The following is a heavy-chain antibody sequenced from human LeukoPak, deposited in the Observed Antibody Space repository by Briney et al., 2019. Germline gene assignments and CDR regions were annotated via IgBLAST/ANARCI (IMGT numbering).Heavy chain of an antibody. V-gene: IGHV3-48*01. J-gene: IGHJ6*02. CDR2: ISSSSSTI. Sequence: GGSLRLSCAASGYTFSSYSMNWVRQAPGKGLEWVSYISSSSSTIYYADSVKGRFTISRDNAKNSLYLQMNSLRAEDTAVYYCVSSRAYYYGMDVWGQGTTVTVSS. CDR3: VSSRAYYYGMDV. CDR1: GYTFSSYS.